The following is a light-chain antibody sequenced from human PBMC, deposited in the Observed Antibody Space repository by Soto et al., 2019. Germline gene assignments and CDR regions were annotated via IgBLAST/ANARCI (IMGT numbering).Light chain of an antibody. CDR3: SSYAGTDNFDV. J-gene: IGLJ1*01. CDR2: EVT. CDR1: SSDVGGYNY. V-gene: IGLV2-8*01. Sequence: QSALTQPPSASGYPGQSVTISCTGTSSDVGGYNYVSWYQQHPGKAPKLMIYEVTKRPSGVPDRFSGSKSASTASLTVSGLQAEDEADYYCSSYAGTDNFDVFGTGTKVTVL.